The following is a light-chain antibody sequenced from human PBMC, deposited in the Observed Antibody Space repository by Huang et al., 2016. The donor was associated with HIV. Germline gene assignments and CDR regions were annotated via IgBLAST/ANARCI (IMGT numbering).Light chain of an antibody. V-gene: IGKV3-15*01. Sequence: EIVMTQSPANLSVSPGERATLSCRASQSVSSKLAWYQQKPGQAPRLLIDGASTRATGIPAMFSGSGSGTEFTLTISSLQSEDFAVYYCQQYNNWPPLTFGGGTKVEIK. J-gene: IGKJ4*01. CDR1: QSVSSK. CDR3: QQYNNWPPLT. CDR2: GAS.